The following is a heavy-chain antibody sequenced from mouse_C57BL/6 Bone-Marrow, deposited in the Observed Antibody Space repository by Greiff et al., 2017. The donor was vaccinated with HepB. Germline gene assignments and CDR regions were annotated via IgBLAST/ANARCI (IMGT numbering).Heavy chain of an antibody. CDR1: GYAFSSYW. J-gene: IGHJ1*03. Sequence: VQLQQSGAELVKPGASVKISCKASGYAFSSYWMNWVKQRPGQGLEWIGQIYPGDGDTNYNGKFKGKATLTADKSSSTAYMKLSSLTSEDSAVYFCARRWNYYYGSSYWYFDVWGTGTTVTVSS. CDR3: ARRWNYYYGSSYWYFDV. CDR2: IYPGDGDT. V-gene: IGHV1-80*01. D-gene: IGHD1-1*01.